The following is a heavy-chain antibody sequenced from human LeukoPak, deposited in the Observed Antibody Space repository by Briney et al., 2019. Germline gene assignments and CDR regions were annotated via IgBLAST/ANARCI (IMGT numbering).Heavy chain of an antibody. CDR1: GGSISSSSYY. D-gene: IGHD2-2*01. J-gene: IGHJ5*02. CDR2: ICYSGSM. Sequence: SETLSLTCTVSGGSISSSSYYWGWIRQPPGKGLEWFGMICYSGSMYYNPSLKSRLPISVHTSKNQFSLKLSSVNATDTAVYYCARRGYCSSTSCYEYWFDTWGQGTLVTVSS. CDR3: ARRGYCSSTSCYEYWFDT. V-gene: IGHV4-39*01.